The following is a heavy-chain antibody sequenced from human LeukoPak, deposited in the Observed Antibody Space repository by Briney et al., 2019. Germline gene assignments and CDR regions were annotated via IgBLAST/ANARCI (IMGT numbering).Heavy chain of an antibody. CDR1: GYIFNTYD. CDR2: ISILYCNT. CDR3: ASGDVYYDY. D-gene: IGHD7-27*01. V-gene: IGHV1-18*01. J-gene: IGHJ4*02. Sequence: SVKVSCKTSGYIFNTYDICWVRQAPGQRLEWIGAISILYCNTNYEQKFQGRVTLTTDTSTSTVYMELRSLRSEDTALYYCASGDVYYDYWGQGTLVTVSS.